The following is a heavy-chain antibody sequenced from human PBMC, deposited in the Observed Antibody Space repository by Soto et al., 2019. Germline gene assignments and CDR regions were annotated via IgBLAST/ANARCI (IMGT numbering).Heavy chain of an antibody. J-gene: IGHJ4*02. CDR3: ARALIRALGYCSGGSCYIGY. CDR2: ISYDGSNK. V-gene: IGHV3-30-3*01. D-gene: IGHD2-15*01. Sequence: QVQLVESGGGVVQPGRSLRLSCAASGFTFSSYAMHWVRQAPGKGLEWVAVISYDGSNKYYADSVKGRFTISRDNSKNTLYLQMNSLRAEDTAVYYCARALIRALGYCSGGSCYIGYWGQGTLVTVSS. CDR1: GFTFSSYA.